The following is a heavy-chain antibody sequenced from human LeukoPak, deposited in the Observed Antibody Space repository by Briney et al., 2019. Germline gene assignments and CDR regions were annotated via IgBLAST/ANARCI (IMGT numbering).Heavy chain of an antibody. CDR1: GYAFTNYY. Sequence: GASVTVSCKASGYAFTNYYMHWVRQAPGQGLEWMGIINSGGSGTTYAQKFQGRLTLTRDTSSTTIYMELHSLRSEDTAVYYCARGYHYASGTYYPALDYWGQGTLVTVSS. J-gene: IGHJ4*02. V-gene: IGHV1-46*01. CDR3: ARGYHYASGTYYPALDY. CDR2: INSGGSGT. D-gene: IGHD3-10*01.